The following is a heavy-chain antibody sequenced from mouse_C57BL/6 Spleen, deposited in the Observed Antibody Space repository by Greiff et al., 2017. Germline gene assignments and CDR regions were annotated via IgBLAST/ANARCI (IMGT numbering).Heavy chain of an antibody. D-gene: IGHD1-1*01. CDR1: GFTFTDYY. Sequence: EVKLVESGGGLVQPGGSLSLSCAASGFTFTDYYMSWVRQPPGKALEWLGFIRNIANGYTTEYSASVKGRFTISRDNSQSILYLQMNALRAEDSATYYCARSPGYYGSTYWYFDVWGTGTTVTVSS. J-gene: IGHJ1*03. V-gene: IGHV7-3*01. CDR2: IRNIANGYTT. CDR3: ARSPGYYGSTYWYFDV.